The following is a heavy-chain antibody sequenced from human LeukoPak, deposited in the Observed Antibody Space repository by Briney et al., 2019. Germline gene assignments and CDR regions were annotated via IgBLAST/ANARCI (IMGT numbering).Heavy chain of an antibody. D-gene: IGHD2-2*01. CDR2: INPKSGGR. CDR3: ATGERLVPAAMWFDY. Sequence: ASVKASCKASGYTFTDYYMHWGRQAPGHGLEWMGWINPKSGGRSYAQRFQGRVTMTRDTSISTAYMELSRLRSDDTAVYYCATGERLVPAAMWFDYWGQGTLVTVSS. J-gene: IGHJ4*02. V-gene: IGHV1-2*02. CDR1: GYTFTDYY.